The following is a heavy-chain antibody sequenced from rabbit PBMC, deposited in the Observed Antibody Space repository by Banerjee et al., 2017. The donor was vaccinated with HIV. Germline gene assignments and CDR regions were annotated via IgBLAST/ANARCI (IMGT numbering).Heavy chain of an antibody. Sequence: GKGLEWIACIYTGSGSTWYATWAKGRFTISKTSSTTVTLQMTSLTAADTATYFCARDRDGDAGYGSLALWGPGTLVTVS. V-gene: IGHV1S40*01. CDR2: IYTGSGST. D-gene: IGHD7-1*01. J-gene: IGHJ4*01. CDR3: ARDRDGDAGYGSLAL.